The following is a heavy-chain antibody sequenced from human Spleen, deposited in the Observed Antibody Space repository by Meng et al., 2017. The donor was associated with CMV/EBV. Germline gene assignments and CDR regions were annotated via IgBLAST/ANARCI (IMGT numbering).Heavy chain of an antibody. Sequence: SETLSLTCTVSGGSTTTYYWTWIRQPPGKGLEWLAYIYHSGTTNYNPSLKSRVTISIDTSRNQFSLTLKSVTAADTGVYYCARVTDIVTGFQIERWGQGKMVTVSS. D-gene: IGHD3-9*01. V-gene: IGHV4-59*01. CDR2: IYHSGTT. J-gene: IGHJ4*02. CDR3: ARVTDIVTGFQIER. CDR1: GGSTTTYY.